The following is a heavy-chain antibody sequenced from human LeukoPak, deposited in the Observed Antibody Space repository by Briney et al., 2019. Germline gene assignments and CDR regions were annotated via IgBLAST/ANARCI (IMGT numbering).Heavy chain of an antibody. CDR3: AKDPTHYRVWDYYETIGLSY. Sequence: GGSLRLSCAASGFIFNNYGMHWVRQAPGKGLEWVAFIRYDGYNKYYADSVKGRSTMSRDNSKNTLYLHMNSLRAEDTAVYYCAKDPTHYRVWDYYETIGLSYWGQGTLVTVSS. CDR1: GFIFNNYG. V-gene: IGHV3-30*02. D-gene: IGHD3-22*01. J-gene: IGHJ4*02. CDR2: IRYDGYNK.